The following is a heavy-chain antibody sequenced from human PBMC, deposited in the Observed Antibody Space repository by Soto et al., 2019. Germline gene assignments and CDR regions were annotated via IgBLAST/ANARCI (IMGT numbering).Heavy chain of an antibody. V-gene: IGHV1-3*01. Sequence: QVQLVQSGAEVKKPGASVKVSCKASGYTFTSYPMHWVRQAPGQRPEWMGWINAGNGNTKYSQKFQGRVTITSDTSASTGYMELSSLRSEDTAVYYCARDVGATGDWGQGTLVTVSS. CDR2: INAGNGNT. D-gene: IGHD1-26*01. J-gene: IGHJ4*02. CDR1: GYTFTSYP. CDR3: ARDVGATGD.